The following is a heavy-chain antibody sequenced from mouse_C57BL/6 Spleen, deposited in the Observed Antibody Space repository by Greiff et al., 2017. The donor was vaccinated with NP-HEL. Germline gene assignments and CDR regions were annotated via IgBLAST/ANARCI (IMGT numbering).Heavy chain of an antibody. Sequence: EVKLIESGGDLVKPGGSLKLSCAASGFTFSSYGMSWVRQTPDKRLEWVATISSGGSYTYYPDSVKGRFTISRDNAKNTLYLHMSSLKSKDTAMYYCARPERDYSMDYWGQGTSVTVSS. CDR2: ISSGGSYT. CDR3: ARPERDYSMDY. J-gene: IGHJ4*01. CDR1: GFTFSSYG. V-gene: IGHV5-6*01.